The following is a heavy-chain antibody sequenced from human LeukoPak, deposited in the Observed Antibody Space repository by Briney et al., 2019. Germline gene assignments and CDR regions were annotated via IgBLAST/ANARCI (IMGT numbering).Heavy chain of an antibody. CDR3: ARDHYDILTGYSN. J-gene: IGHJ4*02. D-gene: IGHD3-9*01. Sequence: SETLSLTCTVSGGSISSYYWSWIRQPPGKGLEWIGYIYYSGSTNYNPSLKSRVTISVDTSKNQFSLKLSSVTAADTAVYYCARDHYDILTGYSNWGQGTLVTVSS. V-gene: IGHV4-59*12. CDR1: GGSISSYY. CDR2: IYYSGST.